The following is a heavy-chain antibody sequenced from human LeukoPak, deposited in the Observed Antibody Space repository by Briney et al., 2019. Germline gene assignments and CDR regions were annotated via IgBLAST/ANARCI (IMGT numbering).Heavy chain of an antibody. Sequence: ASVKVSCKASGYTFTSYDINWVRQATGQGLEWMGWMNPNSGNTGYAQKFQGRVTMTRNTSISTAYMELSSLRSEDTAVYYCARDRRYNWNEGYGMDVWGQGTTVTVSS. V-gene: IGHV1-8*01. CDR3: ARDRRYNWNEGYGMDV. J-gene: IGHJ6*02. D-gene: IGHD1-20*01. CDR1: GYTFTSYD. CDR2: MNPNSGNT.